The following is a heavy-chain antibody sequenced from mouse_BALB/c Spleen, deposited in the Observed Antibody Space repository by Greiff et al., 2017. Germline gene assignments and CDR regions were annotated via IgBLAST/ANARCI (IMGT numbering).Heavy chain of an antibody. J-gene: IGHJ3*01. D-gene: IGHD2-14*01. V-gene: IGHV5-4*02. CDR3: ARDNYRYDRWFAY. CDR1: GFTFSDYY. CDR2: ISDGGSYT. Sequence: EVHLVESGGGLVKPGGSLKLSCAASGFTFSDYYMYWVRQTPEKRLEWVATISDGGSYTYYPDSVKGRFTISRDNAKNNLYLQMSSLKSEDTAMYYCARDNYRYDRWFAYWGQGTLVTVSA.